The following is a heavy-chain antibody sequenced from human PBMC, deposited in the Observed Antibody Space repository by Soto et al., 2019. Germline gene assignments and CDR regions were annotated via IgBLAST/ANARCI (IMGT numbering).Heavy chain of an antibody. CDR3: ARGFKQQLTSPPDYYYYYGMDV. CDR1: GGSFSGYY. CDR2: INHSGST. J-gene: IGHJ6*02. V-gene: IGHV4-34*01. D-gene: IGHD6-13*01. Sequence: SETLSLTCAVYGGSFSGYYWSWIRQPPGKGLEWIGEINHSGSTNYNPSLKSRVTISVDTSKNQFSLKLSSVTAADTAVYYWARGFKQQLTSPPDYYYYYGMDVWGQGTTVTVSS.